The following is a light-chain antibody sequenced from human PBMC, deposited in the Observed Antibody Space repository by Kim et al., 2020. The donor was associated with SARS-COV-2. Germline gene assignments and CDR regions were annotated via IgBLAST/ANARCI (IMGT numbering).Light chain of an antibody. Sequence: PGESATISRRASRDGGISLAWYQQTHGRSPRLLISDAAIRADGIPDRFSGSGSGTDFTLTIGSLAPEDFAIYYCQQRGSWPPALTFGGGTKVDIK. CDR1: RDGGIS. J-gene: IGKJ4*01. V-gene: IGKV3-11*01. CDR2: DAA. CDR3: QQRGSWPPALT.